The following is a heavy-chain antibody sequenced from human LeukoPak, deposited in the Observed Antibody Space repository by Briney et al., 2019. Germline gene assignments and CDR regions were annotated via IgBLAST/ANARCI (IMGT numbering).Heavy chain of an antibody. J-gene: IGHJ4*02. D-gene: IGHD3-3*01. V-gene: IGHV3-23*01. CDR1: GFTFSTYA. CDR3: AKGPKDILRFLEWLSFDY. Sequence: SGGSLRLSCTASGFTFSTYAMSWGRQAPGRGLEWVSTISGSGANTYYADSVKGRFIISRDNSKSTLYLQMNSLRAEDTAIYYCAKGPKDILRFLEWLSFDYWGQGTLVTVSS. CDR2: ISGSGANT.